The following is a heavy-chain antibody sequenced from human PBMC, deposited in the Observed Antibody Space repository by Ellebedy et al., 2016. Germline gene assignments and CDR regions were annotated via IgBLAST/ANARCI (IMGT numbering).Heavy chain of an antibody. V-gene: IGHV3-23*01. CDR1: GFTFSSYA. J-gene: IGHJ4*02. CDR3: AKGGWFGVHFDY. CDR2: ISGSGGST. Sequence: GGSLRLSXAASGFTFSSYAMSWVRQDRGKWLEWVSAISGSGGSTYYADSVKGRFTISRDNSKNTLYLQMNSLRAEDTAVYYCAKGGWFGVHFDYWGQGTLVTVSS. D-gene: IGHD3-10*01.